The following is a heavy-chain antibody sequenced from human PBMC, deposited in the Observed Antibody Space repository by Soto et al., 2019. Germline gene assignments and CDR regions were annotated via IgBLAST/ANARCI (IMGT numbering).Heavy chain of an antibody. J-gene: IGHJ6*02. CDR2: IYYSGST. CDR1: GGSISSYY. V-gene: IGHV4-59*01. Sequence: SETLSLTCTVSGGSISSYYWSWIRQPPGKGLEWIGNIYYSGSTNYNPSLKSRVTISVDTSKNQFSLNLSSVTAADTAVYYCASSNIAAAGFYYYGMDVWGRGTTVTVSS. CDR3: ASSNIAAAGFYYYGMDV. D-gene: IGHD6-13*01.